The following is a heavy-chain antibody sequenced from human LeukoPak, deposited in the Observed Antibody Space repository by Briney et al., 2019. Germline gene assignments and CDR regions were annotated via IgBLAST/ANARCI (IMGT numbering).Heavy chain of an antibody. CDR1: GGSISTSNYY. CDR2: IFYSGST. J-gene: IGHJ4*02. CDR3: ARGKTKFVY. Sequence: PSETLSLTCTVSGGSISTSNYYWGWIRQPPGKGLEWIGNIFYSGSTYYSPSLKSRVTISLDTSKNQFSLKLSSVTAADTAVYYCARGKTKFVYWGQGTLVTVSS. V-gene: IGHV4-39*07.